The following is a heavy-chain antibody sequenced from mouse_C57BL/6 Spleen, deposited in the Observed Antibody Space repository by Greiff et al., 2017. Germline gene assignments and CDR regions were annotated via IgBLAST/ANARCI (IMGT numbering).Heavy chain of an antibody. CDR1: GYTFTDYN. V-gene: IGHV1-22*01. J-gene: IGHJ2*01. CDR2: INPNNGGT. Sequence: EVQLQESGPELVKPGASVKMSCKASGYTFTDYNMHWVKQSHGKSLEWIGYINPNNGGTSYNQKFKGKATLTVNKSSSTAYMELRSLTSEDSAVYYCARRRDSNYSYYFDYWGQGTTLTVSS. CDR3: ARRRDSNYSYYFDY. D-gene: IGHD2-5*01.